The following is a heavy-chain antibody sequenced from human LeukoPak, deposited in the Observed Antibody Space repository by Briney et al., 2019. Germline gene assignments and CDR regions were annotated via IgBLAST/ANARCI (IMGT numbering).Heavy chain of an antibody. CDR3: AKEGAYPIITYDS. Sequence: GGSLRLSCAASGFTFSSYWMNWVRQAPGKGLEWVADIKGDGNEKNYVDSVKGRFSISRDNAKNSLYLQMDSLRAEDTAVYYCAKEGAYPIITYDSWGQGALVTVSS. V-gene: IGHV3-7*01. CDR2: IKGDGNEK. J-gene: IGHJ5*01. CDR1: GFTFSSYW. D-gene: IGHD3-10*01.